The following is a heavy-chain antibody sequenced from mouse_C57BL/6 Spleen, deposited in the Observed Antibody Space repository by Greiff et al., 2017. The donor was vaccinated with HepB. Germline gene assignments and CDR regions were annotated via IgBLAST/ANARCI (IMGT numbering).Heavy chain of an antibody. CDR1: GYTFTDYN. CDR3: ARRLAITTVVATNAMDY. D-gene: IGHD1-1*01. CDR2: INPNNGGT. Sequence: EVQLQQSGPELVKPGASVKMSCKASGYTFTDYNMHWVKQSHGKSLEWIGYINPNNGGTSYNQKFKGKATLTVNKSSSTAYMELRSLTSEDSAVYYCARRLAITTVVATNAMDYWGQGTSVTVSS. V-gene: IGHV1-22*01. J-gene: IGHJ4*01.